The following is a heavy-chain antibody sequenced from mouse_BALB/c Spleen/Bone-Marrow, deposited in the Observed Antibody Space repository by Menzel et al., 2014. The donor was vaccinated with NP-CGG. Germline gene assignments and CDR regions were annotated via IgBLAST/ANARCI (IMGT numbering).Heavy chain of an antibody. CDR2: ISSGSSTI. V-gene: IGHV5-17*02. CDR1: GFTFSSFG. Sequence: EVKLMESGGGLVQPGGSRKLSCAASGFTFSSFGMHWVRQAPERGLEWVAYISSGSSTIYYADTVKGRFTISRDNPKNTLFLQMTGLRSEDTAMCYCTRGGNWEDIDYWGQGTTLTVSS. CDR3: TRGGNWEDIDY. J-gene: IGHJ2*01. D-gene: IGHD4-1*01.